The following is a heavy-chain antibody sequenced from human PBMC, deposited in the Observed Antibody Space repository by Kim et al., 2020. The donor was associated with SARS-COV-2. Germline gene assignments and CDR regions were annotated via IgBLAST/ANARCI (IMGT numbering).Heavy chain of an antibody. V-gene: IGHV3-30*04. CDR2: ISYDGSNK. CDR1: GFTFSSYA. D-gene: IGHD1-26*01. J-gene: IGHJ6*02. Sequence: GGSLRLSCAASGFTFSSYAMHWVRQAPGKGLEWVAVISYDGSNKYYADSVKGRFTISRDNSKNTLYLQMNSLRAEDTAVYYCARDSRLLSGSYYAPGGGGYYGMDVWGQGTTVTVSS. CDR3: ARDSRLLSGSYYAPGGGGYYGMDV.